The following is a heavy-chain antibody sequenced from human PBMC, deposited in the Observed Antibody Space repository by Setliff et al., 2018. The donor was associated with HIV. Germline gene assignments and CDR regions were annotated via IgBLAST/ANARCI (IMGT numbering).Heavy chain of an antibody. CDR1: GYIFTNFW. Sequence: GESLKISCQASGYIFTNFWIGWVRQMPGKGLEWMGTVYPGDFDSIYNESFQGHVTMSVDKATRTAYLEWSSLKASDTAIYYCARRKSEDSGYGPRYYDFWGQGTLVTDS. CDR2: VYPGDFDS. CDR3: ARRKSEDSGYGPRYYDF. V-gene: IGHV5-51*01. J-gene: IGHJ4*02. D-gene: IGHD3-22*01.